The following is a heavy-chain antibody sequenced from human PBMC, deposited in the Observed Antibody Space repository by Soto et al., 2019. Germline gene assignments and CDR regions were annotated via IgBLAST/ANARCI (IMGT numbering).Heavy chain of an antibody. Sequence: SETLSLTCTVSGGSISSGGYYWSWIRQHPGKGLEWIGYIYYSGSTYYNPSHKSRVTISVDTSKNQFSLKLSSVTAADTAVYYCARRRLHYYYGMDVWGQGTTVTVSS. J-gene: IGHJ6*02. CDR1: GGSISSGGYY. V-gene: IGHV4-31*03. CDR3: ARRRLHYYYGMDV. CDR2: IYYSGST.